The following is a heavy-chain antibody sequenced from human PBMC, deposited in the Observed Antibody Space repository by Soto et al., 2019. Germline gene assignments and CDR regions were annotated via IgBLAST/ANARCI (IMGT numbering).Heavy chain of an antibody. J-gene: IGHJ4*02. CDR2: IWYDGSNK. D-gene: IGHD4-17*01. V-gene: IGHV3-33*01. Sequence: GSLRLSCAASGFTFSSYGMHWVRQAPGKGLEWVAVIWYDGSNKYYADSVKGRFTISRDNSKNTLYLQMNSLRAEDTAVYYCARPIYGGNSKVVDYWGQGTLVTVSS. CDR1: GFTFSSYG. CDR3: ARPIYGGNSKVVDY.